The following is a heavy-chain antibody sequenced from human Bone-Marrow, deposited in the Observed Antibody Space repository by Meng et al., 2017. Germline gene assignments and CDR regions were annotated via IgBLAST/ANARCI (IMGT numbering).Heavy chain of an antibody. CDR2: IYTSGST. D-gene: IGHD3-22*01. CDR3: ARGLTMIGRYFDY. V-gene: IGHV4-61*02. Sequence: SETLSLTCTVSGGSISSGSYYWSWIRQPAGKGLEWIVRIYTSGSTNYNPSLKSRVPISVDTSKNQFSLKLSSVTAADTAVYYCARGLTMIGRYFDYWGQGTLVTVSS. CDR1: GGSISSGSYY. J-gene: IGHJ4*02.